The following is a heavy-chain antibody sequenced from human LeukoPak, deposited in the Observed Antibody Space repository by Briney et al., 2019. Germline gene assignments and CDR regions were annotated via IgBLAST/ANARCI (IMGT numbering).Heavy chain of an antibody. D-gene: IGHD1-26*01. CDR3: ARETSGATTAGGYAFDI. CDR2: IYYSGST. J-gene: IGHJ3*02. Sequence: PSETLSLTCTVSGGSISSSSYYWGWIRQPPGKGLEWIGSIYYSGSTYYNPSLKSRVTISVDTSKNQFSLKLSSVTAADTAVYYCARETSGATTAGGYAFDIWGQGTMVTVSS. V-gene: IGHV4-39*07. CDR1: GGSISSSSYY.